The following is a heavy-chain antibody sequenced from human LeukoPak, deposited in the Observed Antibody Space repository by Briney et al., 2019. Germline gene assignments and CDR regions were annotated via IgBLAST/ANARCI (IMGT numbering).Heavy chain of an antibody. CDR2: IYYSGST. CDR3: AREVQHYAGSVYDHDAFDI. D-gene: IGHD3-22*01. Sequence: SETLSLTCTVSGGSISSSSYYWGWIRQPPGKGLEWIGSIYYSGSTYYNPSLKSRVTILVDTSKNQFSLKLSSVTAADTAVYYCAREVQHYAGSVYDHDAFDIWGQGTMVTVSS. V-gene: IGHV4-39*07. CDR1: GGSISSSSYY. J-gene: IGHJ3*02.